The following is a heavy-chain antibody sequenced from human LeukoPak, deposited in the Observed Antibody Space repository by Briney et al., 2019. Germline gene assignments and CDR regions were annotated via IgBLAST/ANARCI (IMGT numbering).Heavy chain of an antibody. Sequence: GGSLRLSCAASGFTFSSYAMSWVRQAPGKGLEWVSAISGSGGSTYYADSVKGRFTISRDNSKNTLYLQMNSLRAEDTAVYYCAKGIIPRYSGSYHLIDFGYWGQGTLVTVSS. CDR2: ISGSGGST. CDR3: AKGIIPRYSGSYHLIDFGY. V-gene: IGHV3-23*01. D-gene: IGHD1-26*01. J-gene: IGHJ4*02. CDR1: GFTFSSYA.